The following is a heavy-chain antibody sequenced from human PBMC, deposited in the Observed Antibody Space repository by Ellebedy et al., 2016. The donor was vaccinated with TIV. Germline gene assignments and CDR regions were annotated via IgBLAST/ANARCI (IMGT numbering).Heavy chain of an antibody. V-gene: IGHV4-4*08. CDR1: GSSVNSSY. CDR2: FYHSAIP. Sequence: QTLSLTCAVSGSSVNSSYWAWIRPPPGKALECIAYFYHSAIPFYSPSLKSRVSISIDTPKNHFSLRLRSVTAADTAVYYCATYNMGRLDHWGQGALVTVSS. J-gene: IGHJ4*02. D-gene: IGHD1-1*01. CDR3: ATYNMGRLDH.